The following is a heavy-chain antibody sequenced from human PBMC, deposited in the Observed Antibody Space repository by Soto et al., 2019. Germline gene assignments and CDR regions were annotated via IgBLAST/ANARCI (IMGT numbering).Heavy chain of an antibody. V-gene: IGHV1-69*10. J-gene: IGHJ6*02. CDR3: ASSSSYYYGMDV. CDR1: GGTFSSYA. D-gene: IGHD6-6*01. CDR2: IIAIIGKA. Sequence: ASVKVSCNASGGTFSSYAISWVRQAPGQGLEWMGGIIAIIGKAKYAQKFQGRVTITRDKSTSTAYMELSSLRSEDTAVYYCASSSSYYYGMDVWGQGTTVTVSS.